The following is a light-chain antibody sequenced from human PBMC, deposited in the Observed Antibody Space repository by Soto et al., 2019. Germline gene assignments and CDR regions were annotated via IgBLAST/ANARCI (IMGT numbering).Light chain of an antibody. J-gene: IGKJ1*01. Sequence: AIQLTQSPSSLSASVGDRVTITCRASQDISSFLAWYQQKPGKAPKLLIFAASTLQSGVPSRFSGSGSGTDFTLTISSLQPEDFATYFCLQDFNYPWTFGQGTKVDIK. V-gene: IGKV1-6*01. CDR2: AAS. CDR3: LQDFNYPWT. CDR1: QDISSF.